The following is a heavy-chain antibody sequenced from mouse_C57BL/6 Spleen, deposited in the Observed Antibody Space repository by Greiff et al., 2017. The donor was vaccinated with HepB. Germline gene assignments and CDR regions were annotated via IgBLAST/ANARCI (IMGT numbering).Heavy chain of an antibody. Sequence: QVHVKQPGAELVKPGASVKMSCKASGYTFTSYWITWVKQRPGQGLEWIGDIYPGSGSTNYNEKFKSKATLTVDTSSSTAYMQLSSLTSEDSAVDYCARGAAYYSNYEGFAYWGQGTLVTVSA. D-gene: IGHD2-5*01. CDR2: IYPGSGST. CDR1: GYTFTSYW. V-gene: IGHV1-55*01. CDR3: ARGAAYYSNYEGFAY. J-gene: IGHJ3*01.